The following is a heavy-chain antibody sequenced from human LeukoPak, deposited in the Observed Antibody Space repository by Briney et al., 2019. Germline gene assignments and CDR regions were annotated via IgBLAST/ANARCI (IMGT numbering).Heavy chain of an antibody. Sequence: PGGSLRLSCAASGFTFSSYWMTWVRRAPGKGLEWVANINHDGSERFYLDSVRGRFTISRDNAKNSLYLQMNSLRAEDTAVYYCARSAYYYESGGDRNRPYYYWGQGTLVTVSS. V-gene: IGHV3-7*01. CDR1: GFTFSSYW. CDR2: INHDGSER. CDR3: ARSAYYYESGGDRNRPYYY. D-gene: IGHD3-22*01. J-gene: IGHJ4*02.